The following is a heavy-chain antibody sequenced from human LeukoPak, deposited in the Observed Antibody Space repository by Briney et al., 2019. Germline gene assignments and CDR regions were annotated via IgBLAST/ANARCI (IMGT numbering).Heavy chain of an antibody. CDR3: ARLSTVNSRDWSDP. J-gene: IGHJ5*02. CDR1: GHTFTDFY. CDR2: INPNTGGS. Sequence: ASVKVSCKASGHTFTDFYIHWVRQAPGQGLEWVGWINPNTGGSNYEQKFQGRIILTRDTSISTAYMELSRLRFDDTALYYCARLSTVNSRDWSDPWGQGTLVTVSS. V-gene: IGHV1-2*02. D-gene: IGHD4-17*01.